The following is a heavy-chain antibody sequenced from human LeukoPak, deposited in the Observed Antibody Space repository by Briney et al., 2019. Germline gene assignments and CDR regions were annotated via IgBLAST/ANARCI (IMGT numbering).Heavy chain of an antibody. CDR1: GGTFSSYA. CDR3: ARSGGIAARPVGYWFDP. D-gene: IGHD6-6*01. V-gene: IGHV1-69*13. CDR2: IIPIFGTA. Sequence: SVKVSCKASGGTFSSYAISWARQAPGQGLEWMGGIIPIFGTANYAQKFQGRVTITADESTSTAYMELSSLRSEDTAVYYCARSGGIAARPVGYWFDPWGQGTLVTVSS. J-gene: IGHJ5*02.